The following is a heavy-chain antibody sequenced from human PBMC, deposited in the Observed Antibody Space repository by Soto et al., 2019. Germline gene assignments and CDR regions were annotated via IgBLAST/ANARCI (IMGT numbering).Heavy chain of an antibody. D-gene: IGHD1-26*01. V-gene: IGHV1-2*02. Sequence: ASVKVSCKSSCYTFTSYGISWFRHSPGQGLEWMGWINPNSGSTNYAQKFQGRVTMTRDTSISTAYMELSRLRSDDTAVYYCARETKEGAAIVKFEYWGQGTLGTVSS. CDR2: INPNSGST. CDR1: CYTFTSYG. CDR3: ARETKEGAAIVKFEY. J-gene: IGHJ4*02.